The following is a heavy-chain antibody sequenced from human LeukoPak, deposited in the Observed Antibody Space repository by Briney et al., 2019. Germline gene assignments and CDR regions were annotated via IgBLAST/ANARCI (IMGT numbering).Heavy chain of an antibody. CDR3: ARSRTMYFNYYMDV. CDR2: IIPIFGKT. J-gene: IGHJ6*03. V-gene: IGHV1-69*05. CDR1: GGTFINYA. Sequence: SVKVSCKASGGTFINYALSWVRQAPGQGLEWMGGIIPIFGKTNYAQNFQGRVTITTDESTSTAYMELSSLRSRDMAVYYCARSRTMYFNYYMDVWGEGTTVFVSS.